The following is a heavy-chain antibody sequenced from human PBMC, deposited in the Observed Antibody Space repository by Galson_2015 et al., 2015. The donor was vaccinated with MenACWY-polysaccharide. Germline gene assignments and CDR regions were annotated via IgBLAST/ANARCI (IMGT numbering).Heavy chain of an antibody. CDR2: TSYTGRT. Sequence: TLSLTCPVSGGSLRTETYFWGWIRRPPGKGLEWIGTTSYTGRTYYNPSLRGRVAFSTDTSNNHFSLPVTSVTAADTAVYYCARRRKRVAGEFDYWGQGTLVTVSS. CDR1: GGSLRTETYF. D-gene: IGHD6-19*01. V-gene: IGHV4-39*02. CDR3: ARRRKRVAGEFDY. J-gene: IGHJ4*02.